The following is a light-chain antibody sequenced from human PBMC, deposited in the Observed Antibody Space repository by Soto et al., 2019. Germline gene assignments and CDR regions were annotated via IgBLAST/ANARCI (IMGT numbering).Light chain of an antibody. Sequence: TQSPGTLSLSPGERATLSCRASQSININYLAWYQQKPGKAPKLLIYKASSLESGVPSRFSGSGSGTEFTLTISSLQPDDFATYYCQQYNSYSRTFGQGTKVEIK. CDR1: QSININY. CDR2: KAS. J-gene: IGKJ1*01. CDR3: QQYNSYSRT. V-gene: IGKV1-5*03.